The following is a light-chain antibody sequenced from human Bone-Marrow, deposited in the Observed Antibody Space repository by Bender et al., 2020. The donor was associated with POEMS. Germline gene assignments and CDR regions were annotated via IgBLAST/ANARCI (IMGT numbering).Light chain of an antibody. CDR1: SSNIGTNP. CDR3: GTWDSSLSAGEV. J-gene: IGLJ3*02. V-gene: IGLV1-44*01. Sequence: QSVLTQPPSASGTPEQRVTISCSGSSSNIGTNPVNWYQQLPGTAPKLLIYINNQRPSGVPDRFSGSKSGTSATLGITGLQTGDEADYYCGTWDSSLSAGEVFGGGTKLTVL. CDR2: INN.